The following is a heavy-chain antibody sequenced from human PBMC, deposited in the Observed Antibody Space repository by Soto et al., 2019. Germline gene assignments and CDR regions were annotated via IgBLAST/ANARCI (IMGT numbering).Heavy chain of an antibody. D-gene: IGHD2-15*01. CDR1: GGTFSSYA. V-gene: IGHV1-69*13. CDR3: AGTLGGGSWNLTTGAFDI. Sequence: ASVKVSCKASGGTFSSYAISWVRQAPGQGLEWMGGIIPIFGTANYAQKFQGRVTITADESTSTAYMELSSLRSEDTAVYYCAGTLGGGSWNLTTGAFDIWGQGTMVTISS. J-gene: IGHJ3*02. CDR2: IIPIFGTA.